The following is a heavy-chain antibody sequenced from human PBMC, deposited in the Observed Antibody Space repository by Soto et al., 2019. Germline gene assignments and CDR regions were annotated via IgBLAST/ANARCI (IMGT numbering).Heavy chain of an antibody. D-gene: IGHD3-10*01. CDR2: ISSSSSTI. CDR1: GFTFSSYS. V-gene: IGHV3-48*02. Sequence: EVQLVESGGGLVQPGGSLRLSCAASGFTFSSYSMNWVRQAPGKGLEWVSYISSSSSTIYYADSVKGRFTISRDNAKNSLYLQMNNLRDEDTAVYYCARTWVRGALDYWGQGTLVTVSS. CDR3: ARTWVRGALDY. J-gene: IGHJ4*02.